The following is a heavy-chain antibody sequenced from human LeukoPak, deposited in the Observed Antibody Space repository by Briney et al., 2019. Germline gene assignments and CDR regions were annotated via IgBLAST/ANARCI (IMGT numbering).Heavy chain of an antibody. V-gene: IGHV4-34*01. CDR1: GGSFSGYY. CDR2: INHSGST. D-gene: IGHD3-22*01. J-gene: IGHJ4*02. CDR3: ARGNDYYDSSGFDY. Sequence: KPSETLSLTCALYGGSFSGYYWSWIRQPPGKGLEWIGEINHSGSTNYNPSLKSRVTISVDTSKNQFSLKLSSVTAADTAVYYCARGNDYYDSSGFDYWGQGTLVTVSS.